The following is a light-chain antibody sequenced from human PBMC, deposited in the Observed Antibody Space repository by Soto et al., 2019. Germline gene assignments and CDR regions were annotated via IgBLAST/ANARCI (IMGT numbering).Light chain of an antibody. CDR1: QDISVA. V-gene: IGKV1-13*02. CDR2: DAS. CDR3: HQYNRYPYT. Sequence: AIQLTQSPTSLSASVRDTVTVTCRASQDISVALVWYQQKPGKAPEVLIYDASSLESGVPSRFSGSGSGTDFPLTIMNLQPEDFATYYCHQYNRYPYTFGQWTKVEIK. J-gene: IGKJ2*01.